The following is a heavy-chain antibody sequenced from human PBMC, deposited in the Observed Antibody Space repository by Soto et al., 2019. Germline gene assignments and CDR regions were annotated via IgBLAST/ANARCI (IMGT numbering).Heavy chain of an antibody. J-gene: IGHJ4*02. CDR3: ARGSGGMIVVVESLDY. CDR1: GFTFSSYA. Sequence: QVQLVESGGGVVQPGRSLRLSCAASGFTFSSYAMHWVRQAPGKGLEWVAVISYDGSNKYYADSVKGRFTISRDNSKNTLYLQMNSLRAEDTAVYYCARGSGGMIVVVESLDYWGQGTLVTVSS. CDR2: ISYDGSNK. D-gene: IGHD3-22*01. V-gene: IGHV3-30-3*01.